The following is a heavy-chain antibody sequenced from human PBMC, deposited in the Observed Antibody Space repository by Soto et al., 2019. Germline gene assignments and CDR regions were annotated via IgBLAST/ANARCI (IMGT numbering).Heavy chain of an antibody. J-gene: IGHJ4*02. CDR2: ISWNSGSI. D-gene: IGHD5-12*01. Sequence: EVQLVESGGGLVQPGRSLRLSCAASRFTFDDYAMHWVRQAPGKGLEWVSGISWNSGSIGYADSVKGRFTISRDNAKNSLYLQMNSLRAEDTVLYYCAKGHSGYDTELLDYWGQGTLVTVSS. CDR3: AKGHSGYDTELLDY. V-gene: IGHV3-9*01. CDR1: RFTFDDYA.